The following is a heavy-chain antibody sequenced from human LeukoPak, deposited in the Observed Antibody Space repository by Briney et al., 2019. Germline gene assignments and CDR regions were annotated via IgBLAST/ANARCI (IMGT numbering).Heavy chain of an antibody. D-gene: IGHD4-11*01. J-gene: IGHJ4*02. V-gene: IGHV3-74*01. CDR1: GFTFSSYW. CDR2: VNTDGSST. CDR3: ARGGNSPDY. Sequence: GGSLRLSCAASGFTFSSYWMHWVRHAPGEGLVCVSRVNTDGSSTDYADSVKGRFTISRDNAKNTLYLQMNSLGAEDTAVYYCARGGNSPDYWGQGTLVTVSS.